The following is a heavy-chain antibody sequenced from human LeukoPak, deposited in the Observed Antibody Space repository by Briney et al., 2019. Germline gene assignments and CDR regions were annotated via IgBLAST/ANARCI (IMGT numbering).Heavy chain of an antibody. D-gene: IGHD5-18*01. CDR3: AREDTAMVGVDY. J-gene: IGHJ4*02. CDR2: INHRGST. Sequence: SETLSLTCAVYGASFSGYYWSWVRQPPGKGLEWIGEINHRGSTNYNPSLKRRVTISVDTSKNQFSLKLSSVTAADTAVYDCAREDTAMVGVDYWGQGTLVTVSS. V-gene: IGHV4-34*01. CDR1: GASFSGYY.